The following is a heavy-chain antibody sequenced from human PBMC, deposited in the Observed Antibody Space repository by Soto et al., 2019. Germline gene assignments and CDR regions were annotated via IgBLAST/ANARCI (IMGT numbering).Heavy chain of an antibody. CDR2: ISAYNGNT. V-gene: IGHV1-18*01. Sequence: ASVKVSCKASGYTFTSYGISWVRQAPGQGLEWMGWISAYNGNTNYAQKLQGRVTMTTDTSTSTAYMELRSLRSDDTAVYYCASLPFYSSGWSENWFDPWGQGTLVTVSS. CDR1: GYTFTSYG. CDR3: ASLPFYSSGWSENWFDP. D-gene: IGHD6-19*01. J-gene: IGHJ5*02.